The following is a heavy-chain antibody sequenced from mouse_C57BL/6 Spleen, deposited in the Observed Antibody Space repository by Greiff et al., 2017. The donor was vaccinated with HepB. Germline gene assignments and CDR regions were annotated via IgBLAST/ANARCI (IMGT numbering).Heavy chain of an antibody. Sequence: DVKLVESGGGLVKPGGSLKLSCAASGFTFSSYTMSWVRQTPEKRLEWVATISGGGGNTYYPDSVKGRFTISRDNAKNTLYLQMSSLRSEDTALYYCARHENYDYFDYWGQGTTLTVSS. D-gene: IGHD2-4*01. V-gene: IGHV5-9*01. CDR2: ISGGGGNT. CDR3: ARHENYDYFDY. J-gene: IGHJ2*01. CDR1: GFTFSSYT.